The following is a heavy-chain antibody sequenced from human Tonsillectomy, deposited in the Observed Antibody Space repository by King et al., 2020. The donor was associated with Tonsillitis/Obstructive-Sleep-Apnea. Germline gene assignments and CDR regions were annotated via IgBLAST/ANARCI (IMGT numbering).Heavy chain of an antibody. CDR2: ISAYNGNT. CDR3: ARDYSQLGYRRSWGDY. J-gene: IGHJ4*02. Sequence: VQLVESGAEVKKPGASVKVSCKASSYTFTSYGISWVRQAPGQGLEWMGWISAYNGNTNYAQKLQGRVTMTTDTSTSTAYMELRGLRSDDTAVYYCARDYSQLGYRRSWGDYWGQGTLVTVSS. V-gene: IGHV1-18*01. CDR1: SYTFTSYG. D-gene: IGHD6-13*01.